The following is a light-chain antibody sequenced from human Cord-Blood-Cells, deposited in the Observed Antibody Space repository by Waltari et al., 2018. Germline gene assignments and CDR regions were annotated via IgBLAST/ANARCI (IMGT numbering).Light chain of an antibody. J-gene: IGLJ2*01. CDR2: QDS. CDR3: QAWDSSTVV. V-gene: IGLV3-1*01. CDR1: KSGVKY. Sequence: SYELTQPPSVSVSPGPPASITCSGDKSGVKYACWYQQKPGQSPVLVIYQDSKRPSGIPERFSGSNSGNTATLTISGTQAMDEADYYCQAWDSSTVVFGGGTKLTVL.